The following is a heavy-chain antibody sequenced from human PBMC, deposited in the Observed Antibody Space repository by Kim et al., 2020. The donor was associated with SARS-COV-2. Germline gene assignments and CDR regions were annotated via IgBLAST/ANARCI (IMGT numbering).Heavy chain of an antibody. Sequence: GGSLRLSCIASGFTFSNYYMSWVRQAPGKGLEWVANIHQDGIGKYCVDSVKGRFTISRDNAKNSLYLQLDSLRAEDTAVYNCARDRARIVGAATTYYYG. V-gene: IGHV3-7*01. CDR2: IHQDGIGK. D-gene: IGHD1-26*01. CDR3: ARDRARIVGAATTYYYG. CDR1: GFTFSNYY. J-gene: IGHJ6*01.